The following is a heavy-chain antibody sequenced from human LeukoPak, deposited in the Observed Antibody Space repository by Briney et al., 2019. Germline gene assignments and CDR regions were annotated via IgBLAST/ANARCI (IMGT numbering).Heavy chain of an antibody. D-gene: IGHD1-26*01. V-gene: IGHV3-53*05. CDR2: IYSGGST. CDR1: GFTVSSNY. CDR3: ANSGSYYYYYYMDV. Sequence: PGGSLRLSCAASGFTVSSNYMSWVRQAPGKGLEWVSVIYSGGSTYYADSVKGRFTISRDNSKNTLYLQMNSLRAEDTAVYYCANSGSYYYYYYMDVWGKGTTVTVSS. J-gene: IGHJ6*03.